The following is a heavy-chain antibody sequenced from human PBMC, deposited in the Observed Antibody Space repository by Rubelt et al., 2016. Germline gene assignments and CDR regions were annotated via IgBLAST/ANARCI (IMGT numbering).Heavy chain of an antibody. J-gene: IGHJ3*02. CDR2: ISSSSSTI. CDR1: GFTFSSYS. D-gene: IGHD3-3*01. Sequence: EVQLLESGGGLVQPGGSLRLSCAASGFTFSSYSMNWVRQAPGKGLEWVSYISSSSSTIYYADSVKGRFTISRDNAKNSLYLQMNSLRAEDTAVYYCARGVWSGYKSAFDIWGQGTMVTVSS. V-gene: IGHV3-48*04. CDR3: ARGVWSGYKSAFDI.